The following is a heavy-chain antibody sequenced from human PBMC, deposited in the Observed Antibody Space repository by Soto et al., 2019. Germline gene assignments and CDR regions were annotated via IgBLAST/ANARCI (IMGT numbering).Heavy chain of an antibody. D-gene: IGHD3-22*01. CDR3: AQRRQYDSSGDFYDH. Sequence: GGSLRLSCAASAFTFNNYAMSWVRQAPGKGLEWVSGIGGSGRTTYYADSVKGRFTISRDNSNNTLFLQMNSLRAEDTAVYYCAQRRQYDSSGDFYDHWGQGTLVTVSS. CDR2: IGGSGRTT. V-gene: IGHV3-23*01. CDR1: AFTFNNYA. J-gene: IGHJ5*02.